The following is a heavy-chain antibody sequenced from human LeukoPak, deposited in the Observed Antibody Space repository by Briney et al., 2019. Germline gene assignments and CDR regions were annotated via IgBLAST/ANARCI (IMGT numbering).Heavy chain of an antibody. CDR1: GFTFSSYG. CDR3: ARGASSGWYGGFDY. CDR2: IWYDGSNK. V-gene: IGHV3-33*01. D-gene: IGHD6-19*01. Sequence: GRSLRLSCAASGFTFSSYGMHWVRQAPGKGLERVAVIWYDGSNKYYADSVKGRFTISRDNSKNTLYLQMNSLRAEDTAVYYCARGASSGWYGGFDYWGQGTLVTVSS. J-gene: IGHJ4*02.